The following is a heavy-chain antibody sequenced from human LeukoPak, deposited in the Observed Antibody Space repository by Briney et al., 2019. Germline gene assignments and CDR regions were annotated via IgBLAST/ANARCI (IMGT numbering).Heavy chain of an antibody. CDR2: IYPGDSHT. CDR3: ARRTNSYNCLADY. Sequence: GESLKISCKGSGYSFTNYWIAWVRQMPGKGLEWMGIIYPGDSHTRYSPSFQGQVTISPDKSINTTYLQWRRLEASDTAMYYCARRTNSYNCLADYWGQGTLVTVSS. CDR1: GYSFTNYW. V-gene: IGHV5-51*01. J-gene: IGHJ4*02. D-gene: IGHD2-21*01.